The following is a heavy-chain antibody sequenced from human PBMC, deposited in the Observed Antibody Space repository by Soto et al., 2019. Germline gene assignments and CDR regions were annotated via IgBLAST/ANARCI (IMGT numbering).Heavy chain of an antibody. CDR1: GYSRFSYYS. V-gene: IGHV3-48*01. CDR3: ARVRGHSYGYVDY. Sequence: SGGSLRLSCAASGYSRFSYYSMNWVRQAPGKGLEWVSFISGSGYPIYYADSVRGRFTISRDNAKNSLSLQMDSLRVEDTAVYYCARVRGHSYGYVDYWGQGTLVTV. J-gene: IGHJ4*02. D-gene: IGHD5-18*01. CDR2: ISGSGYPI.